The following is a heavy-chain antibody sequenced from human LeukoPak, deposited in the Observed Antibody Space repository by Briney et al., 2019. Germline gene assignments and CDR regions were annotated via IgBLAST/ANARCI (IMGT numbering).Heavy chain of an antibody. Sequence: GGSLRLSCTTSGFAFSNYAMNWVRQAPGKGPEWVSGISGFNTYYADSVKGRFTIFRDNSKNVLCLQMDRLRAEDAAVYSCAKDVCTSPRCLLYFDSWGQGTLVTVSS. CDR2: ISGFNT. CDR3: AKDVCTSPRCLLYFDS. D-gene: IGHD2-8*01. V-gene: IGHV3-23*01. CDR1: GFAFSNYA. J-gene: IGHJ4*02.